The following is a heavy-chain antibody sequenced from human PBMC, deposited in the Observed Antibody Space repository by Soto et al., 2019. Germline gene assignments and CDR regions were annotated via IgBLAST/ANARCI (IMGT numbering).Heavy chain of an antibody. V-gene: IGHV4-39*01. CDR1: GSPISSSGYY. Sequence: SETLSLTCTVSGSPISSSGYYWGWIRQPPGKGLEWIGNIYYSGSTYYNPSLKSRVTISVDTSKNQFSLNLSSVTAADTAVYYCASHDYRDPIGTGYWGQGTLVTVSS. D-gene: IGHD4-17*01. J-gene: IGHJ4*02. CDR3: ASHDYRDPIGTGY. CDR2: IYYSGST.